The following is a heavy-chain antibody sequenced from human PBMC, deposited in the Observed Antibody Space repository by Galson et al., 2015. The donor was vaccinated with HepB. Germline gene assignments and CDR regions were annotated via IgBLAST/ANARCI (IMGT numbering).Heavy chain of an antibody. Sequence: SLRLSCAASGFTFSDYYMSWIRQAPGKGLEWVSYISSSSSYTNYADSVKGRFTISRDNAKNSLYLQMNSLRAEDTAVYYCARVGSGSYYFDYWGQGTLVTVSS. CDR1: GFTFSDYY. CDR3: ARVGSGSYYFDY. CDR2: ISSSSSYT. J-gene: IGHJ4*02. V-gene: IGHV3-11*06. D-gene: IGHD1-26*01.